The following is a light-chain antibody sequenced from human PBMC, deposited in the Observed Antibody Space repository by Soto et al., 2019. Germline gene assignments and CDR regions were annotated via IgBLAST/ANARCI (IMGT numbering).Light chain of an antibody. J-gene: IGKJ2*01. CDR1: ESVSASY. Sequence: IVLTQSPGTLSLSPGERVTLSCRASESVSASYLAWYQQKPGQAPRLLIYDASSRATGISDRFSGSGSGTDFTLTISRLEPEDFAVYYCQQYGTSPTTFGQGTKVEIK. V-gene: IGKV3-20*01. CDR2: DAS. CDR3: QQYGTSPTT.